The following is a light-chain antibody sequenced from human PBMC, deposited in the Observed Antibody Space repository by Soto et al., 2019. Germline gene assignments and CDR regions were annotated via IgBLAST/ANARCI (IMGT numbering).Light chain of an antibody. V-gene: IGKV1-39*01. CDR2: AAS. CDR3: QQAYSTLT. J-gene: IGKJ3*01. Sequence: DIQMTQSPSSLSASVGDRVTFTCLASQSINDYLNWYQQKPGKAPKLLIYAASNLVSGVPSRFIASGSGTDFTLTISSLQLEDFATYYCQQAYSTLTFGPGTKLDI. CDR1: QSINDY.